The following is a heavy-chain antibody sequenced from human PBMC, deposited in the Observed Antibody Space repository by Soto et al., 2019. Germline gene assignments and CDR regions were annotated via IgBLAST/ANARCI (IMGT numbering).Heavy chain of an antibody. CDR2: ISAYNGKT. D-gene: IGHD1-1*01. CDR3: GSWLKAGGIGGNYYYGMDV. CDR1: VYTFTSYG. J-gene: IGHJ6*01. Sequence: ASVNVSCKASVYTFTSYGISWVRQAPGQWLEWMGWISAYNGKTNXSQNLQGRAXMTTDTSTSTAXMELRXLRSDDTAVYYCGSWLKAGGIGGNYYYGMDVXG. V-gene: IGHV1-18*01.